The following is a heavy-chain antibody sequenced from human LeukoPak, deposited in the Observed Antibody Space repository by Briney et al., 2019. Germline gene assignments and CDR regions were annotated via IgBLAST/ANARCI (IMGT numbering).Heavy chain of an antibody. CDR1: GYTFTSYG. Sequence: SVKVSCKASGYTFTSYGISWVRQAPGQGLEWMGGIIPMFGTANYAQKFQGRVTITADESTSTAYMELSSLKSEDTAVYYCARKAGGGNFYILDYWGQGTLVTVSS. D-gene: IGHD4-23*01. CDR2: IIPMFGTA. V-gene: IGHV1-69*13. CDR3: ARKAGGGNFYILDY. J-gene: IGHJ4*02.